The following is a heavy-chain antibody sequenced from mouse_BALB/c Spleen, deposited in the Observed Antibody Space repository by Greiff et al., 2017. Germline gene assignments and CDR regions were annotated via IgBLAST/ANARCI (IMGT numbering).Heavy chain of an antibody. CDR3: ARSYDGNFDV. J-gene: IGHJ1*01. CDR1: GFTFSDYY. Sequence: EVQRVESGGGLVKPGGSLKLSCAASGFTFSDYYMYWVRQTPEKRLEWVATISDGGSYTYYPDSVKGRFTISRDNAKNNLYLQMSSLKSEDTAMYYCARSYDGNFDVWGAGTTVTVSS. V-gene: IGHV5-4*02. CDR2: ISDGGSYT. D-gene: IGHD2-3*01.